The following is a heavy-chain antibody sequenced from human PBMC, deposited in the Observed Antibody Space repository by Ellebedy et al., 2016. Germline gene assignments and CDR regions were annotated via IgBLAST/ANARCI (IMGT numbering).Heavy chain of an antibody. V-gene: IGHV4-38-2*02. J-gene: IGHJ4*02. Sequence: SETLSLTXTVSGYSISSGYYWGWIRQPPGKGLEWIGSIYHSGSTYYNPSLKSRVTISVDTSKNQFSLKLSSVTAADMAVYYCARDSGSYYPVGELNYWGQGTLVTVSS. D-gene: IGHD1-26*01. CDR2: IYHSGST. CDR1: GYSISSGYY. CDR3: ARDSGSYYPVGELNY.